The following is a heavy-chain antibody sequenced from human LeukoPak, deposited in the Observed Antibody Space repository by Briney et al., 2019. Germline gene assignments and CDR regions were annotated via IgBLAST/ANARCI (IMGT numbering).Heavy chain of an antibody. Sequence: GSSVKVSCKASGGTFSSYAISWVRQAPGQGLEWMGGIIPIFGTADYAQKFQGRVTITADESTSTAYMELSSLRSEDTAVYYCARDGDSPNLLGFDYWGQGTLVTVSS. J-gene: IGHJ4*02. D-gene: IGHD2-21*02. V-gene: IGHV1-69*01. CDR3: ARDGDSPNLLGFDY. CDR1: GGTFSSYA. CDR2: IIPIFGTA.